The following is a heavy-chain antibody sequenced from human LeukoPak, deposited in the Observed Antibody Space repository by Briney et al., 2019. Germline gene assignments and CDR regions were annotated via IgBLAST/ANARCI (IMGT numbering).Heavy chain of an antibody. CDR3: ARDPAAASRGFGMDV. J-gene: IGHJ6*02. Sequence: GGSLRLSCAASGFTFSSYGMHWVRQAPGKGLEWVAVIWYDGSNKYYAGSVKGRFTVSRDNSKNTLYMQMNSLRAEDTAVYYCARDPAAASRGFGMDVWGQGTTVTVSS. CDR1: GFTFSSYG. D-gene: IGHD2-15*01. CDR2: IWYDGSNK. V-gene: IGHV3-33*01.